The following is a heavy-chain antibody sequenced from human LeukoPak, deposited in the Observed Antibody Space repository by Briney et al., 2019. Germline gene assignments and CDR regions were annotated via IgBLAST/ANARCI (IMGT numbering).Heavy chain of an antibody. D-gene: IGHD6-19*01. Sequence: GRSLRLSCAASGFTFSSYGMHWVRQAPGKGLEWVAVISYDGSNKYYADSVKGRFTISRDNSKNTLYLQMNSLRAEDTAVYYCAKDGESSGWYGTYYYYYGMDVWGQGTTVTVSS. CDR2: ISYDGSNK. V-gene: IGHV3-30*18. J-gene: IGHJ6*02. CDR1: GFTFSSYG. CDR3: AKDGESSGWYGTYYYYYGMDV.